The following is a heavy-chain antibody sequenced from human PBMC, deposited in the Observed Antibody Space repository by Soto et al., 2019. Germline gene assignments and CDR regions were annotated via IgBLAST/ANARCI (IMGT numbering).Heavy chain of an antibody. D-gene: IGHD6-13*01. CDR3: ARGNTAAAGTGVYGY. V-gene: IGHV1-2*02. Sequence: GASVKVSCKASGYTFSDYYIHWVRQAPGQGLEWMGWINPNSGGTKYAPKFQGGVTMTRDTSITTAYMELSSLRSEDTAVYYCARGNTAAAGTGVYGYWGQGTLVTVSS. J-gene: IGHJ4*02. CDR1: GYTFSDYY. CDR2: INPNSGGT.